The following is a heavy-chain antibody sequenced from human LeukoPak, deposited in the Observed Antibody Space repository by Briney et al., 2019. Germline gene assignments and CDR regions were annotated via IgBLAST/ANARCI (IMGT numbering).Heavy chain of an antibody. Sequence: GRSLRLSCAASGFTFSSYAMHWVRQAPGKGLEWVAVISYDGSNKYYADSVKGRFTISRDNSKNTLYLQMNSLRAEDTAVYYCARDVPHYYGSGTGGQGTLVTVSS. CDR3: ARDVPHYYGSGT. D-gene: IGHD3-10*01. J-gene: IGHJ4*02. CDR1: GFTFSSYA. CDR2: ISYDGSNK. V-gene: IGHV3-30*07.